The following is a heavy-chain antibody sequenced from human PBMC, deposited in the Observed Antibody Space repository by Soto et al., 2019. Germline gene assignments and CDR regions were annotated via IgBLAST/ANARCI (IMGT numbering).Heavy chain of an antibody. CDR3: ARRPDYDILTAYYPSGYFDX. D-gene: IGHD3-9*01. J-gene: IGHJ2*01. V-gene: IGHV1-3*01. CDR1: GYTFTSYA. CDR2: INAFNGNT. Sequence: ASVKVSCKASGYTFTSYAMHWVCQAPGQRLEWMGFINAFNGNTIYSHKFQGRVNITRDTSASTAYMELSSLRSADTAVYYCARRPDYDILTAYYPSGYFDXWGRVTLVTVSX.